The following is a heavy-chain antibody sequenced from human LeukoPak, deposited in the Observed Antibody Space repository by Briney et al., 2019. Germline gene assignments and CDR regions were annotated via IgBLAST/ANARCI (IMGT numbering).Heavy chain of an antibody. Sequence: PGGSLRLSCAVSGFTLSSYWMSWVRQAPGKGLEWVANIKQDGIEKYYVDSVEGRFTISRDNAKNSLFLQVNSLRVEDTAVYYCARGYNSALDYWGQGTLVTVSS. CDR3: ARGYNSALDY. D-gene: IGHD1-14*01. V-gene: IGHV3-7*04. CDR2: IKQDGIEK. J-gene: IGHJ4*02. CDR1: GFTLSSYW.